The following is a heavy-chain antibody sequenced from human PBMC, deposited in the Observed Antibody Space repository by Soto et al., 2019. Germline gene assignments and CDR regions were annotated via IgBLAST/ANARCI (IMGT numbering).Heavy chain of an antibody. J-gene: IGHJ4*02. Sequence: ASVKVTCKAFGYTFANYGISWVRQAPGQGLEWMGWISPYNGNKDYAKKVQGRVTMTTDTSTSTAYMELRSLRSDDTPVYYCARDLNNYDNRGWVVVDYWGQGTLVTVSS. CDR1: GYTFANYG. V-gene: IGHV1-18*01. D-gene: IGHD3-9*01. CDR2: ISPYNGNK. CDR3: ARDLNNYDNRGWVVVDY.